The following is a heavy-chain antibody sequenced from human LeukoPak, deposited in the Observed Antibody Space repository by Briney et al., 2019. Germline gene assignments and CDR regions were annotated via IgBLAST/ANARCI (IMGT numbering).Heavy chain of an antibody. CDR2: IYTSGST. CDR1: RGSISGSIRSYY. V-gene: IGHV4-4*07. Sequence: SETLSLTCTVSRGSISGSIRSYYWSWLRQPPGKGLEWIGRIYTSGSTNYNPSLKSRVTMSVDTSKNQFSLKLSSVTAADTAVYYCARVWGYYYYMDVWGKGTTVTVSS. CDR3: ARVWGYYYYMDV. J-gene: IGHJ6*03. D-gene: IGHD7-27*01.